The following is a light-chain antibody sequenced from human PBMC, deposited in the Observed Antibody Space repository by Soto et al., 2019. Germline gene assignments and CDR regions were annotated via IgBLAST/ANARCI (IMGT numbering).Light chain of an antibody. V-gene: IGLV2-14*01. CDR3: SSYTSSDVV. Sequence: QSALTQPASVSGSPGQSITISCTGTSSDVGGYNYVSWYQQHPGKAPKLVIYEVSNRPSGVSNRFSGSKSGNTASLTISGLQAEDEADYYCSSYTSSDVVFGGGTKVTVL. CDR1: SSDVGGYNY. CDR2: EVS. J-gene: IGLJ2*01.